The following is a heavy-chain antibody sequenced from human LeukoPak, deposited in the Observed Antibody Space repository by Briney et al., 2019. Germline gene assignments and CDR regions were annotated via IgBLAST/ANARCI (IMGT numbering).Heavy chain of an antibody. J-gene: IGHJ4*02. D-gene: IGHD6-19*01. CDR1: GYTFPSYF. Sequence: ASVKVSCKASGYTFPSYFMHWVRQAPGQGLEWMGYMRPTDAYTGYAPKFQGRVTVTRDTSTNTLYMELSSLGSDDTAVYYCVREGAVALKHFDLWGQGTLLTVSS. CDR2: MRPTDAYT. V-gene: IGHV1-46*01. CDR3: VREGAVALKHFDL.